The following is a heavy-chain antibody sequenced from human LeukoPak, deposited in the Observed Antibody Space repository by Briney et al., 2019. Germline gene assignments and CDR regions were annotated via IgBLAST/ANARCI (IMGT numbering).Heavy chain of an antibody. CDR3: AREYSSSKNDAFDI. CDR2: IYYSGST. CDR1: GDSIIGYY. Sequence: SETLSLTCSVSGDSIIGYYWSWIRQPPGKGLEWIGYIYYSGSTNYNPSLKSRVTISVDTSKNQFSLKLSSVTAADTAVYYCAREYSSSKNDAFDIWGQGTMVTVSS. J-gene: IGHJ3*02. V-gene: IGHV4-59*01. D-gene: IGHD6-6*01.